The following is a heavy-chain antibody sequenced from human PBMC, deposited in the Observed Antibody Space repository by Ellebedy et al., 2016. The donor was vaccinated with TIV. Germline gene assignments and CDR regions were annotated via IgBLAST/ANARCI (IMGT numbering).Heavy chain of an antibody. CDR1: GFTFSSYS. CDR3: ARDQADIVVVVAAIPAFDI. J-gene: IGHJ3*02. V-gene: IGHV3-48*02. Sequence: GESLKISXAASGFTFSSYSMIWVRQAPGKGLEWVSYISSSSSTIYYADSVKGRFTISRDNAKNSLYLQMNSLRDEDTAVYYCARDQADIVVVVAAIPAFDIWGQGTMVTVSS. D-gene: IGHD2-15*01. CDR2: ISSSSSTI.